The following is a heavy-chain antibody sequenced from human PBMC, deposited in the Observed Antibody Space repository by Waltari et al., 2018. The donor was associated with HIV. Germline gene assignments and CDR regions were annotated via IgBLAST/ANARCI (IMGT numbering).Heavy chain of an antibody. V-gene: IGHV1-69*01. J-gene: IGHJ4*02. CDR3: ARAPMATVTDYYFDY. CDR2: IIPSLGTA. Sequence: QVQLVQSGAEVKKPGSSVKVSCKASGGTFSSYAISWVRQAHGQGLEWMGGIIPSLGTANSAQKFQGRVTITADESTSTGNMELSSLRSEDTAVYYCARAPMATVTDYYFDYWGQGTLVTVSS. CDR1: GGTFSSYA. D-gene: IGHD4-17*01.